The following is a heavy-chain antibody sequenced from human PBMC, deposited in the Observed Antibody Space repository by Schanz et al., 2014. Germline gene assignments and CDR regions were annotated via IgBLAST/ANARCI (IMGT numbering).Heavy chain of an antibody. J-gene: IGHJ3*01. CDR1: GFTFSNHA. D-gene: IGHD3-9*01. Sequence: EVQLVESGGGLVQPGGSLRLSCAASGFTFSNHALSWVRQAPGKGLEWVSGIGGSGDSTHYADSVKGRFIISRDNSKNTLYLQVNSLRAKDTAVYYCAKHVRSLTGNDYWGQGTMVTVSP. CDR2: IGGSGDST. V-gene: IGHV3-23*04. CDR3: AKHVRSLTGNDY.